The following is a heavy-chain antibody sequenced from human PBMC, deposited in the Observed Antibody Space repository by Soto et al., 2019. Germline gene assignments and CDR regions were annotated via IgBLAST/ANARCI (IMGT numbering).Heavy chain of an antibody. D-gene: IGHD3-22*01. J-gene: IGHJ3*02. CDR2: ISGSGGST. V-gene: IGHV3-23*01. CDR3: AKDTPLVITMIVVVTNMGDDAFDI. CDR1: GFTFSSYA. Sequence: GGSLRLSCAASGFTFSSYAMSWVRQAPGKGLEWVSAISGSGGSTYYADSVKGRFTISRDNSKNTLYLQMNSLRAEDTAVYYCAKDTPLVITMIVVVTNMGDDAFDIWGQGPMVTV.